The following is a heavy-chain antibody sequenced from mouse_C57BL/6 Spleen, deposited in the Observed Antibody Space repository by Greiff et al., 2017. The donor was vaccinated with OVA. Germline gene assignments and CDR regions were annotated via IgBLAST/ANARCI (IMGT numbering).Heavy chain of an antibody. CDR2: ISSGGDYI. D-gene: IGHD3-2*02. Sequence: EVKLMESGEGLVKPGGSLKLSCVASGFTFSSYAMSWVRQTPEKRLEWVAYISSGGDYIYYADAVKGRFTISRDNARNTLYLQMSSLQSEDTDMYYCTRDSTGLPWFAYWGLGTLVTVSA. CDR1: GFTFSSYA. J-gene: IGHJ3*01. V-gene: IGHV5-9-1*02. CDR3: TRDSTGLPWFAY.